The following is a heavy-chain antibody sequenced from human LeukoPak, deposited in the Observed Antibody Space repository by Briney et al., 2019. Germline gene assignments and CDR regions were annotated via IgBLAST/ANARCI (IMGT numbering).Heavy chain of an antibody. Sequence: SETLSLTCTVSGGSSSSYYWSWIRQPPGKGLEWIGYIYYSGSTNYNPSLKSRVTISVDTSKNQFSLKLSSVTAADTAVYYCARETSQKGAHYMDVWGKGTTVTISS. J-gene: IGHJ6*03. V-gene: IGHV4-59*01. D-gene: IGHD3-16*01. CDR2: IYYSGST. CDR1: GGSSSSYY. CDR3: ARETSQKGAHYMDV.